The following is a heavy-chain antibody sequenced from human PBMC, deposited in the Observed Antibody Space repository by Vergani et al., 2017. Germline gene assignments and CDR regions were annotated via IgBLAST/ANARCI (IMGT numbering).Heavy chain of an antibody. J-gene: IGHJ5*02. D-gene: IGHD6-6*01. V-gene: IGHV4-39*07. Sequence: QLQLQESGPGLVKPSETLSLTCTVSGGSISSSSYYWGWIRQPPGKGLEWIGSIYYSGSTYYNPSLKSRVTISVDTSKNQFSLKLSSVTAADTAVYYWARVSALAAHTPNWFDPWGQGTLVTVSS. CDR1: GGSISSSSYY. CDR3: ARVSALAAHTPNWFDP. CDR2: IYYSGST.